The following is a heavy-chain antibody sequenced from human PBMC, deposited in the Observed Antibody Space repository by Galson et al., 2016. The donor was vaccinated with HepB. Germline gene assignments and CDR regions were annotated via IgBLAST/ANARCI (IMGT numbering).Heavy chain of an antibody. CDR2: ISDIGS. CDR3: ARGGGGFGTSCYYPDY. CDR1: GFTFSWHV. Sequence: SLRLSCAASGFTFSWHVMSWVRQAPGKGLEWVSTISDIGSYYADSVNGRFTISRDNSKNTLYLQMDSLRADDTAVYHCARGGGGFGTSCYYPDYWGQGTLVTVSS. V-gene: IGHV3-23*01. D-gene: IGHD2-2*01. J-gene: IGHJ4*02.